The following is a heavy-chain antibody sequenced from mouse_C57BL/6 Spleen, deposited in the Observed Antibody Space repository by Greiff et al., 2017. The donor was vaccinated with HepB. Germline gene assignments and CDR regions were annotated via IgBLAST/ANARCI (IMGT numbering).Heavy chain of an antibody. Sequence: QVQLQQSGPELVKPGASVKLSCKASGYTFTSYWMHWVKQRPGQGLEWIGNINPSNGGTNYNEKFKSKATLTVDKSSSTAYMQLSSLTSEDSAVYYCARGGRVTSRFAYWGQGTLVTVSA. J-gene: IGHJ3*01. CDR2: INPSNGGT. D-gene: IGHD2-2*01. V-gene: IGHV1-53*01. CDR1: GYTFTSYW. CDR3: ARGGRVTSRFAY.